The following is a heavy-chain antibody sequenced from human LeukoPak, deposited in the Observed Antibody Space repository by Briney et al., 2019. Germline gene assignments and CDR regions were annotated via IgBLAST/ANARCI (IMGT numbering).Heavy chain of an antibody. Sequence: SETLSLTCTVSGGSISSYYWSWIRQPPGKGLEWIGYIYYSGSTNYNPSLKSRVTISVDTSKNQFSLKLSSVTAADTAVYYCARGNYYDSSGVFGYWGQGTLVTVSS. V-gene: IGHV4-59*01. CDR3: ARGNYYDSSGVFGY. J-gene: IGHJ4*02. D-gene: IGHD3-22*01. CDR1: GGSISSYY. CDR2: IYYSGST.